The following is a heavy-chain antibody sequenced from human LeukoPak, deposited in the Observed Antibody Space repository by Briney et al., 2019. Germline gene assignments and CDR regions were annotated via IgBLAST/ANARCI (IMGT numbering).Heavy chain of an antibody. CDR2: IKQDGSEK. V-gene: IGHV3-7*01. CDR3: ARVIRESSGWLPLGY. J-gene: IGHJ4*02. CDR1: GFTFSNYW. Sequence: GGSLRLSCAASGFTFSNYWMSWVRQAPGKGLEWVADIKQDGSEKYYVDSVEGRFTISRDNAKNSLYLRMNSLRAEDTAVYYCARVIRESSGWLPLGYWGQGTLVTVSS. D-gene: IGHD6-19*01.